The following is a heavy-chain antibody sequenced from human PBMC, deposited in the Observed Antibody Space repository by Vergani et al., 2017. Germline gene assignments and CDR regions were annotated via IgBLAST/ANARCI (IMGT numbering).Heavy chain of an antibody. Sequence: QVQLQESGPGLVKPSQTLSLTCTVSGSSISSGSYYWSWIRQPAGKGLEWIGRIYTSGSTNYNPSLKSRVTMSVDTSKNQFSLKLSSVTAADTAVYYCARGLSSSAYYFDYWGQGTLVTVSS. CDR2: IYTSGST. CDR3: ARGLSSSAYYFDY. D-gene: IGHD6-6*01. J-gene: IGHJ4*02. V-gene: IGHV4-61*02. CDR1: GSSISSGSYY.